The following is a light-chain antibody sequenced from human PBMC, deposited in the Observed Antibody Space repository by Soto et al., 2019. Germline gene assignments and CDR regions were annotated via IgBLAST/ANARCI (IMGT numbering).Light chain of an antibody. Sequence: DIQITQYPSALSATVGDRVTISCRGSQSISSWLAWYQQKPGKAPNLLIYDASTLESGVPSRFSGSGSGTEFTLTISSLQPDDFATYYCQQYDTYSPGTFGQGTKVDIK. CDR1: QSISSW. V-gene: IGKV1-5*01. CDR2: DAS. CDR3: QQYDTYSPGT. J-gene: IGKJ1*01.